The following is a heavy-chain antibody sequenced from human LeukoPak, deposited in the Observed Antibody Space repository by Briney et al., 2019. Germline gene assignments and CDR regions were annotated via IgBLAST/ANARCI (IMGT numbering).Heavy chain of an antibody. V-gene: IGHV3-23*01. CDR1: GFTFSSYA. Sequence: GGSLRLSCAASGFTFSSYAMSWVRQAPGKGLEWASAISGSGGSTYYADSVKGRFTISRDNSKNTLYLQVNSLRAEDTAVYYCAKVARLLWFGESPNWFDPWGQGTLVTVSS. CDR2: ISGSGGST. J-gene: IGHJ5*02. CDR3: AKVARLLWFGESPNWFDP. D-gene: IGHD3-10*01.